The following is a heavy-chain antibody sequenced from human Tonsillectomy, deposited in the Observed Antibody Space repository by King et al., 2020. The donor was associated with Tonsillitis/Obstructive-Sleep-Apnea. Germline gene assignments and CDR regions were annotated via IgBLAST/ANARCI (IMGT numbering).Heavy chain of an antibody. Sequence: VQLVESGGGLVQPGRSLRLSCAASGFTFDDYAMHWVRQAPGKGLEWVSGISWNSGSIGYADSVKGRFTISRDNAKNSLYLQMNSLRAEDTALYYCAKDTRAEYHYYYMDVWGKGTPVTVSS. D-gene: IGHD6-6*01. J-gene: IGHJ6*03. V-gene: IGHV3-9*01. CDR3: AKDTRAEYHYYYMDV. CDR2: ISWNSGSI. CDR1: GFTFDDYA.